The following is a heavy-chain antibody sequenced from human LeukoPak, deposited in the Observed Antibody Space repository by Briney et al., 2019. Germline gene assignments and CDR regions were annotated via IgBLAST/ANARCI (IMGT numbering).Heavy chain of an antibody. Sequence: SETLSLTRTVSGGSISSSSYYWGWIRQPPGKGLEWIGSIYYSGSTYYNPSLKSRVTISVDTFKNQFSLKLSSVTAADTAVYYCAREGYRSSWYPSFDYWGQGTLVTVSS. V-gene: IGHV4-39*02. CDR2: IYYSGST. J-gene: IGHJ4*02. D-gene: IGHD6-13*01. CDR3: AREGYRSSWYPSFDY. CDR1: GGSISSSSYY.